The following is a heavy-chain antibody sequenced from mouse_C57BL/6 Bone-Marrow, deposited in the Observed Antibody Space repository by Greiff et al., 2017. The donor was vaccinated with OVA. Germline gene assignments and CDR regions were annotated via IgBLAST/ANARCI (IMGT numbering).Heavy chain of an antibody. J-gene: IGHJ1*03. CDR3: ASRDLLWYNWYFDV. D-gene: IGHD2-1*01. V-gene: IGHV3-6*01. CDR1: GYSITSGYY. Sequence: EVQLVESGPGLVKPSQSLSLTCSVSGYSITSGYYWNWIRPFPGNKLEWMDYISYDGSNNYNPSLKNRISITRDTSTNQFFLKLNSVTTEDTATYYCASRDLLWYNWYFDVWGTGTTVTVSS. CDR2: ISYDGSN.